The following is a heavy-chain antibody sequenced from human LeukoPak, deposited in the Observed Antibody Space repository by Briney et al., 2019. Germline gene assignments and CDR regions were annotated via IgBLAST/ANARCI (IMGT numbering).Heavy chain of an antibody. CDR3: ARGRPCGSGRLFPLGKDG. J-gene: IGHJ6*02. CDR2: IYYSGST. D-gene: IGHD3-10*01. Sequence: SETLSLTCTVSGDSISSYYWSWIRQPPGKGLEWIGYIYYSGSTKYNPSLKSRVTMSLDTSKSQFSLKLKSVAAADTAGYYCARGRPCGSGRLFPLGKDGWGQGTTVTVSS. V-gene: IGHV4-59*01. CDR1: GDSISSYY.